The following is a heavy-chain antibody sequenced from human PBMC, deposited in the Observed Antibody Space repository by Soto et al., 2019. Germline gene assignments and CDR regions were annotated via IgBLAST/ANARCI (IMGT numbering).Heavy chain of an antibody. CDR2: INDRGSI. J-gene: IGHJ2*01. V-gene: IGHV4-34*01. Sequence: QVQLQQWGAGPLRPLETLSLTCGVSGGSFRGYYWAWIRQSPGKGLEWIGEINDRGSINYNPSLKSRVSISVATSKNHYSLKLRSVTAADTAVYYCGRESHDILTGPPWVWYFDLWGRGTLVTVSS. CDR3: GRESHDILTGPPWVWYFDL. CDR1: GGSFRGYY. D-gene: IGHD3-9*01.